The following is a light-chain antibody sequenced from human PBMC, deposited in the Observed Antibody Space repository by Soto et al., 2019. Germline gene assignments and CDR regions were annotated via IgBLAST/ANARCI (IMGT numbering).Light chain of an antibody. J-gene: IGKJ2*01. Sequence: DIQMTQSPSSLSASVGDRVTNTCRAIQNIIFYLNWYQHKPGKAPKLLIYAASNLQSGVPSRFSGSGSGTDFTLTISSLQPEDFATYFCQQSYTTPVYSFGQGTKVDSK. CDR3: QQSYTTPVYS. CDR2: AAS. V-gene: IGKV1-39*01. CDR1: QNIIFY.